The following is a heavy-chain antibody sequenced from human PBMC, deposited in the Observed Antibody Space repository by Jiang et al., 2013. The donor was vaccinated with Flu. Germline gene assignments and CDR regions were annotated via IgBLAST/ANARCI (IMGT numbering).Heavy chain of an antibody. Sequence: LLKPSETLSLTCAVYGGSFSGYYWSWIRQPPGKGLEWIGEINHSGSTNYNPSLKSRVTISVDTSKNQFSLKLSSVTAADAAVYYCAKGRWLRTPFDYWGQGTLVTVSS. CDR2: INHSGST. V-gene: IGHV4-34*01. D-gene: IGHD5-12*01. CDR3: AKGRWLRTPFDY. CDR1: GGSFSGYY. J-gene: IGHJ4*02.